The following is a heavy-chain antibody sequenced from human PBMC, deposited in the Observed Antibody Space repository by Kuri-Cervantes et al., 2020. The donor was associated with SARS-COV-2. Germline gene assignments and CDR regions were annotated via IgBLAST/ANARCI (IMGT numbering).Heavy chain of an antibody. J-gene: IGHJ5*02. CDR3: TTDRATRGITILGVGLEDWFDP. D-gene: IGHD3-3*01. CDR2: IKSKTDGGTT. CDR1: GFTFSNAW. Sequence: GGSLRLSCAASGFTFSNAWMNWVRQAPGKGLEWVGRIKSKTDGGTTDYAAPVKGRFTISRDDSKNTLYLQMNSLKTEDTAVYYCTTDRATRGITILGVGLEDWFDPWGQGTLVTVSS. V-gene: IGHV3-15*07.